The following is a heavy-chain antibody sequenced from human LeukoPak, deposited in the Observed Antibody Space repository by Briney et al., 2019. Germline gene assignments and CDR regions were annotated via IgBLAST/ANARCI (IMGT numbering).Heavy chain of an antibody. CDR3: AKDLGRYRNNFFDY. V-gene: IGHV3-23*01. CDR2: ISGSGGGT. Sequence: GGSLRLSCAASGFTLSSIAMSSVRQAQDKGLEWVSTISGSGGGTYYADSVKGRFTISRDDSKNTLYLQMNSLRADDTAVYYCAKDLGRYRNNFFDYWGQGNLVTVSS. J-gene: IGHJ4*02. D-gene: IGHD1-26*01. CDR1: GFTLSSIA.